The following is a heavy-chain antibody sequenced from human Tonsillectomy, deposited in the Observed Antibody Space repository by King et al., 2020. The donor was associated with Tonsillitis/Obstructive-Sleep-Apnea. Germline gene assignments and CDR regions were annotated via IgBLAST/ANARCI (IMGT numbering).Heavy chain of an antibody. J-gene: IGHJ4*02. Sequence: VQLVESGGGVVQPGRSLRLSCAASGFTFISYGMHWVRQAPGKGLEWVAVISYDGRNQYYADSVKGRFTISRDNSKKTLYLQMNSLRAEDTALYYCARQKSGRALDYWGQGTLVTVCS. D-gene: IGHD3-3*01. V-gene: IGHV3-30*03. CDR1: GFTFISYG. CDR3: ARQKSGRALDY. CDR2: ISYDGRNQ.